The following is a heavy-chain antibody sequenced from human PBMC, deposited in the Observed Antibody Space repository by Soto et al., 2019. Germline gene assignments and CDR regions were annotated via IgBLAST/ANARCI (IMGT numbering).Heavy chain of an antibody. V-gene: IGHV3-53*01. D-gene: IGHD1-1*01. J-gene: IGHJ4*02. CDR2: IYTAGPT. CDR1: EFTVRNYD. Sequence: GGPQRHSWTASEFTVRNYDMSWIRQNPGRGLQWVSVIYTAGPTYYADSVKGRFTISRDESKNTLYFQMDNLRAEDTATYYCARGKSRDAYNPLGYWGPGTLVTVSS. CDR3: ARGKSRDAYNPLGY.